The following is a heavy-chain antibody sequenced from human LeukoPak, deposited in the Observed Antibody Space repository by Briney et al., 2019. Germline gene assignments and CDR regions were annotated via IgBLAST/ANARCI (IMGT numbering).Heavy chain of an antibody. J-gene: IGHJ5*02. V-gene: IGHV1-69*06. CDR3: ATRTYYYGSGSRNWFDP. D-gene: IGHD3-10*01. Sequence: GASVKVSCKASGGTFSSYAISWVRQAPGQGLEGRGGVIPIFGTANYAQKFQVRVTITADKSTSTAYMELSSLRSEDTAVYYCATRTYYYGSGSRNWFDPWGQGTLVTVSS. CDR2: VIPIFGTA. CDR1: GGTFSSYA.